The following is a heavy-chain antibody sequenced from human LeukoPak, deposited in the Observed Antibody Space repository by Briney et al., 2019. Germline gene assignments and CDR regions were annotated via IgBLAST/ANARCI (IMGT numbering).Heavy chain of an antibody. Sequence: GGSLRLSCAASGFTFSSYAMHWVRQAPGKGLEYVSAISTNGGSTYYADSVKGRFTISRDNSKNTVYLQMGSLRPEDMAVYYCARGKGVYCGGDCSALDDWGKGTLVTVSS. J-gene: IGHJ4*02. D-gene: IGHD2-21*02. CDR2: ISTNGGST. CDR3: ARGKGVYCGGDCSALDD. CDR1: GFTFSSYA. V-gene: IGHV3-64*02.